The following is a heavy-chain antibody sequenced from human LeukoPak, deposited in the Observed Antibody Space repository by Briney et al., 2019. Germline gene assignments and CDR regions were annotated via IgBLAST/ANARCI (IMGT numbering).Heavy chain of an antibody. CDR1: GGSITSGSYY. D-gene: IGHD3-10*01. J-gene: IGHJ4*02. CDR3: ADGALLWFGEPSGFGY. V-gene: IGHV4-61*02. Sequence: SETLSLTCTVSGGSITSGSYYWSWIRQPAGKGLEWIGRIYTNGNTNYNPSLKSRVTISVDTSKNQFSLKLSSVTAADTAVYYCADGALLWFGEPSGFGYWGQGTLVTVSS. CDR2: IYTNGNT.